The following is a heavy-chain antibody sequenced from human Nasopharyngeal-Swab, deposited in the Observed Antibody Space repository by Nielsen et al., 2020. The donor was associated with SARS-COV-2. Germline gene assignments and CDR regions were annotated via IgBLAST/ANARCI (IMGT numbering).Heavy chain of an antibody. CDR2: IDPSDSYT. Sequence: VRQMPGKGLEWMGRIDPSDSYTNYSPSFQGHVTISADKSISTAYLQWSSLKASDTAMYYCARLFYYDSSGYPDAFDIWGQGTMVTVSS. D-gene: IGHD3-22*01. CDR3: ARLFYYDSSGYPDAFDI. J-gene: IGHJ3*02. V-gene: IGHV5-10-1*01.